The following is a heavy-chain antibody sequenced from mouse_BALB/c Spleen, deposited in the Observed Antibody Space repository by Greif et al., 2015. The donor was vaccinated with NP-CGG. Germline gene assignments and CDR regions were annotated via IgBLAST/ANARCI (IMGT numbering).Heavy chain of an antibody. CDR2: IYPGSGST. CDR1: GYTFTSYW. CDR3: TRDYYDYAWFAY. D-gene: IGHD2-4*01. Sequence: LQESGSELVRPGASVKLSCKASGYTFTSYWMHWVKQRPGQGLEWIGNIYPGSGSTNYDEKFKSKATLTVDTSSSTAYMQLSSLTSEDSAVYYCTRDYYDYAWFAYWGQGTLVTVSA. J-gene: IGHJ3*01. V-gene: IGHV1S22*01.